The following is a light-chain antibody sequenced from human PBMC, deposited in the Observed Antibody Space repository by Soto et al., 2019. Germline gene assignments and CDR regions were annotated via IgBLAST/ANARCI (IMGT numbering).Light chain of an antibody. V-gene: IGLV2-14*01. Sequence: QSVLTQPASVSGSPGQSITISCTGTSSDVGGYNYVFWYQQHPGKAPKLMIYEVSNRPSGVSNRFSGSKSGNTASLTISGLQAEDEADYYCSSYTSSSTYVVFGGGTKVTVL. CDR1: SSDVGGYNY. CDR3: SSYTSSSTYVV. J-gene: IGLJ2*01. CDR2: EVS.